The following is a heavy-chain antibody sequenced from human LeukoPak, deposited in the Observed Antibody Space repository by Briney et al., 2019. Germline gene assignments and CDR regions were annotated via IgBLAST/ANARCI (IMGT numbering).Heavy chain of an antibody. J-gene: IGHJ5*02. Sequence: SETLSLTCTVSGGSISSSSYYWGWIRQPPGKGLEWIGSVYYSGSTYYNPSHKSRVTISVDTSKNQFSLKLSSVTAADTAVYYCAVNWNYVDNWFDPWGQGTLVTVSS. V-gene: IGHV4-39*01. D-gene: IGHD1-7*01. CDR2: VYYSGST. CDR3: AVNWNYVDNWFDP. CDR1: GGSISSSSYY.